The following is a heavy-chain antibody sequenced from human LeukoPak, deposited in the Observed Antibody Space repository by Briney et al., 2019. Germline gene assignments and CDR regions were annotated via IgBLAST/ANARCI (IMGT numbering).Heavy chain of an antibody. J-gene: IGHJ4*02. D-gene: IGHD3-22*01. CDR3: ARDRTDYDSSGYLDY. CDR1: GFTFSSYA. Sequence: PGGSLRLSCAASGFTFSSYAMHWVRQAPGKGLEWVAVISYVGSNKYYGDSVKGRFTISRDNSKNTLYLQMNSLRAEDTAVYYCARDRTDYDSSGYLDYWGQGTLVTVSS. V-gene: IGHV3-30-3*01. CDR2: ISYVGSNK.